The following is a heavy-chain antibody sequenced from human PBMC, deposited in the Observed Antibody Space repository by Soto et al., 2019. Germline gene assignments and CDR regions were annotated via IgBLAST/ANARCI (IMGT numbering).Heavy chain of an antibody. Sequence: QVQLVESGGGVVQPGRSLRLSCAASGFTFSSYGMHWVRQAPGKGLEWVAVISYDGSNKYYADSVKGRFTISRDNSKNTLYLQMNSLRAEDTAVYYCAKDRHSASRPYYYGMDVWGQGTTVTVSS. CDR2: ISYDGSNK. V-gene: IGHV3-30*18. D-gene: IGHD1-26*01. CDR3: AKDRHSASRPYYYGMDV. J-gene: IGHJ6*02. CDR1: GFTFSSYG.